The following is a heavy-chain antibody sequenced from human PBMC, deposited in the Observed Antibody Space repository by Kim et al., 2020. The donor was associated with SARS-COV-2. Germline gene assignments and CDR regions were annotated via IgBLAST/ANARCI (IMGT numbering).Heavy chain of an antibody. CDR2: IYYSGST. D-gene: IGHD6-13*01. V-gene: IGHV4-39*01. J-gene: IGHJ4*02. CDR1: GGSISSSSYY. Sequence: SETLSLTCTVSGGSISSSSYYWGWIRQPPGKGLEWIGSIYYSGSTYYNPSLKSRVTISVDTSKNQFSLKLSSVTAADTAVYYCARHPGVEDRYSSSWYLRPDYLHYFDYWGQGTLVTVSS. CDR3: ARHPGVEDRYSSSWYLRPDYLHYFDY.